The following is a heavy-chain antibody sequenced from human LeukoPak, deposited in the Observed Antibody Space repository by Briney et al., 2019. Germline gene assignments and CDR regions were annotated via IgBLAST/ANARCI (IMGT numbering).Heavy chain of an antibody. CDR3: ARLNYDSSGYYAGPHIDY. CDR1: GGSISSYY. J-gene: IGHJ4*02. V-gene: IGHV4-59*08. Sequence: SETLSLTCTVSGGSISSYYWSWIRQPPGKGLEWIGYIYYSGSTNYNPSLKSRVTISVDTSKNQFSLKLSSVTAADTAVYYCARLNYDSSGYYAGPHIDYWGQGTLVTVSS. CDR2: IYYSGST. D-gene: IGHD3-22*01.